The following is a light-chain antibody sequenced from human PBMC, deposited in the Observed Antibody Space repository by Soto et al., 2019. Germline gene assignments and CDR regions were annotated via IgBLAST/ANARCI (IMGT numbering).Light chain of an antibody. Sequence: DIQMTQSPSSLSASVGDRVTITCRASQSISSYLNWYQQKPGKAPKLLIYAASSLQSGVPSRFSGSGSGTDFTLTISRLQPEDFANYYCQQSSDFIFGPGTKVDIK. CDR1: QSISSY. CDR2: AAS. CDR3: QQSSDFI. V-gene: IGKV1-39*01. J-gene: IGKJ3*01.